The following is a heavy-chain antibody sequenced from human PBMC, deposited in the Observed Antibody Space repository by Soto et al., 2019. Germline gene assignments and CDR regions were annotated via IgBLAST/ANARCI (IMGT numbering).Heavy chain of an antibody. V-gene: IGHV3-30*18. CDR2: VTYDSSQK. J-gene: IGHJ4*02. Sequence: QVYLVESGGGVVQPGTSLRLSCTASGLSFFNYGFAWIRQAPGKGLEWVAVVTYDSSQKYYADSVKGRFTISRDNSKNTVYLQMDSLQHNDSALYYCGKAGGSELRYFDWHEVGVWGQGTLVTVSS. D-gene: IGHD3-9*01. CDR1: GLSFFNYG. CDR3: GKAGGSELRYFDWHEVGV.